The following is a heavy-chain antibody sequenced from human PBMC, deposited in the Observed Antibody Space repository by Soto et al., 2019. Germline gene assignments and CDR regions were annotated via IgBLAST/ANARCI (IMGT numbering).Heavy chain of an antibody. CDR3: ARAPLEHAFDI. Sequence: SETLSLTYTVSGGSISSYYWSWIRQPPGKGLEWIGYIYYSGSTNYNPSLKSRVTISVDTSKNQFSLKLSSVTAADTAVYYCARAPLEHAFDIWGQGTMVTVSS. CDR1: GGSISSYY. V-gene: IGHV4-59*01. J-gene: IGHJ3*02. CDR2: IYYSGST.